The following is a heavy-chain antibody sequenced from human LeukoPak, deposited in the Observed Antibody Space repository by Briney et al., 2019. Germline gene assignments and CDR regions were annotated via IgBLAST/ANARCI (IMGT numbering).Heavy chain of an antibody. CDR3: ARKTGDLDY. CDR1: GFTFSSYA. J-gene: IGHJ4*02. CDR2: ISGSGGST. Sequence: GGSLRLSCAASGFTFSSYAMSWVRQAPGKGLEWVSAISGSGGSTYYADSVKGRFTISRDNSKNTLYLQMNSLGAEGTAVYYCARKTGDLDYWGQGTLVTVSS. V-gene: IGHV3-23*01. D-gene: IGHD7-27*01.